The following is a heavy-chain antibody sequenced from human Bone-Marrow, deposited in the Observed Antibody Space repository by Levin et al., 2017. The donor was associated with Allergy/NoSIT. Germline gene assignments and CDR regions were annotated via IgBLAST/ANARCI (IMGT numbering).Heavy chain of an antibody. CDR3: ARDRDYTSGLDS. D-gene: IGHD6-19*01. V-gene: IGHV4-61*02. CDR1: GASISSDNYY. J-gene: IGHJ4*02. Sequence: LRLSCTVSGASISSDNYYWSWIRQPAGKGLEWIGRIQTSGTTNYNPSLKSRVTMSVDTSNNQFSLKLSSVTAADTAVYYCARDRDYTSGLDSWGQGTLVTVSS. CDR2: IQTSGTT.